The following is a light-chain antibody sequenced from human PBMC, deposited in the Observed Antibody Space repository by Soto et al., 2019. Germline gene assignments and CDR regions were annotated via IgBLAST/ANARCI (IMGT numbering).Light chain of an antibody. CDR3: SSYAGSNNHVL. Sequence: QSVLTQPPSASGSPGQSVTISCTGTSSDVGGYNYVSWYQQHPGKAPKLMIYEVTKRPSGVPDRFSGSKSGNTASLTVSGLQAEDEADYYCSSYAGSNNHVLFGGGTKLTVL. J-gene: IGLJ2*01. CDR2: EVT. CDR1: SSDVGGYNY. V-gene: IGLV2-8*01.